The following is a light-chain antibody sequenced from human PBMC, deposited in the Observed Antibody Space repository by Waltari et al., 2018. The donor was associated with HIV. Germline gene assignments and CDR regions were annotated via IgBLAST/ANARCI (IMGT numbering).Light chain of an antibody. J-gene: IGLJ2*01. CDR3: FSYAGNNFLL. CDR1: SSDIGLYNF. V-gene: IGLV2-8*01. Sequence: QSALTQPPSASGSPGQSVTISCAGNSSDIGLYNFVSWYQHHPGKAPKLMISDVSRLPSGVPVRFSVSKSGNTASLTVSGLQADDEATYYCFSYAGNNFLLFGGGTKLTVL. CDR2: DVS.